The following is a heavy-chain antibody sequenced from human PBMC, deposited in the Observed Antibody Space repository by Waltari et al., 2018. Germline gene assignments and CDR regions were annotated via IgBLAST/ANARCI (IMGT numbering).Heavy chain of an antibody. D-gene: IGHD6-19*01. V-gene: IGHV4-34*01. CDR2: INHSGST. J-gene: IGHJ4*02. Sequence: QVQLQQWGAGLLKPSETLSLTCAVYGGSFSGSSWSWIRQPPGKGLEWIGEINHSGSTNYNPSLKSRVTISVDTSKNQFSLKLSSVTAADTAVYYCARGHSVATGGWYLKTWGQGTLVTVSS. CDR3: ARGHSVATGGWYLKT. CDR1: GGSFSGSS.